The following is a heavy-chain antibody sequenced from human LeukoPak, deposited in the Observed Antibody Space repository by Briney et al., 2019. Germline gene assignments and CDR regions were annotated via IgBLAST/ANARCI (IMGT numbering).Heavy chain of an antibody. CDR1: GYTFTSYA. V-gene: IGHV1-3*01. CDR3: ASLGSSSWYLDY. J-gene: IGHJ4*02. CDR2: INAGNGNT. D-gene: IGHD6-13*01. Sequence: ASVKVSCKASGYTFTSYAMHWVRQAPGQRLEWMGWINAGNGNTKYSQKFQGRVTITRDTSASTAYMELSSLRSEDTAVYYCASLGSSSWYLDYRGQGTLVTVSS.